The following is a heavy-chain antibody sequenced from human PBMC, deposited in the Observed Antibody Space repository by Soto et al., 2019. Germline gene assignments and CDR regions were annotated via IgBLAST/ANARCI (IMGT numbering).Heavy chain of an antibody. CDR2: IYHSGST. J-gene: IGHJ4*02. Sequence: QLQLQESGSGLVKPSQTLSLTCAVSGGSISSGGYSWSWIRQPPGKGLEWIGYIYHSGSTYYNPSLKSRVTMSVDRAKYQFSLKLSSVTAADTAVYYWARRGDSSGYYFPLDYWGQGTLVTVSS. D-gene: IGHD3-22*01. V-gene: IGHV4-30-2*01. CDR1: GGSISSGGYS. CDR3: ARRGDSSGYYFPLDY.